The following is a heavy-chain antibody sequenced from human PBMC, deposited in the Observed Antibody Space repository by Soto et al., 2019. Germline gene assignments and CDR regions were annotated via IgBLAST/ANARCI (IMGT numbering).Heavy chain of an antibody. J-gene: IGHJ3*02. D-gene: IGHD3-22*01. Sequence: GGSLRLSCAASGFTFSSYWMSWVRQAPGKGLEWVANIKQDGSERYYVDSVKGRFTISRDNAKNSLNLQMNSLRAEDTAVYYCARAFYYDSSVGAFDIWGQGTMVTVSS. V-gene: IGHV3-7*01. CDR2: IKQDGSER. CDR1: GFTFSSYW. CDR3: ARAFYYDSSVGAFDI.